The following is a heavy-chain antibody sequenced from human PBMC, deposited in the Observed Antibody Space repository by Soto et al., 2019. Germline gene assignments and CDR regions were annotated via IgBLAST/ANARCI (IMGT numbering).Heavy chain of an antibody. CDR2: ISYDGSNK. CDR1: GFTFSSYG. V-gene: IGHV3-30*18. CDR3: AKDQFCSGGSCYPTLPQY. D-gene: IGHD2-15*01. J-gene: IGHJ4*02. Sequence: GGSLRLSCAASGFTFSSYGMHWVRQAPGKGLEWVAVISYDGSNKYYADSVKGRFTISRDNSKNTLYLQMNSLRAEDTAVYYCAKDQFCSGGSCYPTLPQYWGQGTLVTVSS.